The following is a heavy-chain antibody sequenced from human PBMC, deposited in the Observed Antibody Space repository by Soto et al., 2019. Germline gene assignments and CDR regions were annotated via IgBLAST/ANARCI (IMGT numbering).Heavy chain of an antibody. D-gene: IGHD7-27*01. CDR2: IYYSGST. CDR3: ASPQDWGGYGFDI. J-gene: IGHJ3*02. CDR1: GDSISNYY. Sequence: PSDPLSLTCSDSGDSISNYYWSWIRQPPGKGLEWIGYIYYSGSTKYNPSVKSRVTISVDTSKNQFSLKLSSVTAADTAVYYCASPQDWGGYGFDIWDQGTMVTVSS. V-gene: IGHV4-59*01.